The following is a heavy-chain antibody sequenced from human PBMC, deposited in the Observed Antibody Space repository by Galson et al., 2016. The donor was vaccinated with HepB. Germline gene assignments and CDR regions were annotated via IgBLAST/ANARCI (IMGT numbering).Heavy chain of an antibody. D-gene: IGHD3-10*01. CDR3: ARGSYYYIKNGMGV. V-gene: IGHV3-30*09. J-gene: IGHJ6*02. CDR2: ISYDGSKK. CDR1: AFTFSSHA. Sequence: SLRLSCAASAFTFSSHAMHWVRQAPGKGLEWVAYISYDGSKKDYTDSVKGRFAISRDNAKNTLYLQMNSLRAEDMGVYYCARGSYYYIKNGMGVWRQGTTVTVSS.